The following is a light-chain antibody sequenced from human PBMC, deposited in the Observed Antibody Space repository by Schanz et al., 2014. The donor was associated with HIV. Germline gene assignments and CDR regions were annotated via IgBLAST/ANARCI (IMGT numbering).Light chain of an antibody. CDR3: QQYAALPQT. J-gene: IGKJ2*01. CDR1: QSVSNNY. CDR2: GAS. Sequence: EIVLTQSPGTLSLSPGERATLSCRASQSVSNNYLAWYQQKPGQAPRLLIYGASTRATGIPDRFSGSGSGTDFTLTISRLEPEDFAVYYCQQYAALPQTFGQGTKLQI. V-gene: IGKV3-20*01.